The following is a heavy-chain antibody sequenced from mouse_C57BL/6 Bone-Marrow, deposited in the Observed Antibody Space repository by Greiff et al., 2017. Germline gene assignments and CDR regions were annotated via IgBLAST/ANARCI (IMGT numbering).Heavy chain of an antibody. J-gene: IGHJ1*03. CDR2: SRNKANDYTT. V-gene: IGHV7-1*01. CDR3: ARDPFNYYGSSWYFDV. Sequence: EVQLVESGGGLVQSGRSLRLSCATSGFTFSDFYMEWVRQAPGKGLEWIAASRNKANDYTTEYSASVKGRFIVSRDTSQSILYLQMNALRAEDTAIYYCARDPFNYYGSSWYFDVWGTGTTVTVSS. D-gene: IGHD1-1*01. CDR1: GFTFSDFY.